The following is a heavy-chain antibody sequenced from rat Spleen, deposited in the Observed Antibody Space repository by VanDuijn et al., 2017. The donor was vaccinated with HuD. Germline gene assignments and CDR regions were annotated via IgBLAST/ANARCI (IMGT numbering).Heavy chain of an antibody. CDR2: ISVVDGST. V-gene: IGHV5-25*01. CDR3: TRHGAEGFAY. J-gene: IGHJ3*01. CDR1: GFTFSNYD. Sequence: EVQLVESAGGLVQPGRSLKLSCTASGFTFSNYDMAWVRQAPTKGLEWVASISVVDGSTYYRDSVKGRFTVSRDNAKSTLYLQMDSLRSEDTATYYCTRHGAEGFAYWGQGTLVTVSS. D-gene: IGHD1-11*01.